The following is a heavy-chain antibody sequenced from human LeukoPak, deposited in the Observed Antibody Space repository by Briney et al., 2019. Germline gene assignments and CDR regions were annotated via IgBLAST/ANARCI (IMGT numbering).Heavy chain of an antibody. D-gene: IGHD3-10*01. J-gene: IGHJ4*02. CDR2: IYSGGST. V-gene: IGHV3-53*01. CDR1: GLTVSSNS. CDR3: ARDGRGFGQQEVDY. Sequence: GGSLRLSCAASGLTVSSNSMSWVRQAPGKGLEWVSVIYSGGSTYYADSVKGRFTISRDNSKNTLYLQMNSLRAEDTAVYFCARDGRGFGQQEVDYWGQGNLVTVSS.